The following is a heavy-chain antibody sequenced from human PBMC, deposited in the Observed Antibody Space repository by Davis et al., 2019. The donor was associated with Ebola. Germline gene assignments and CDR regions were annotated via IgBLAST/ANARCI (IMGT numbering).Heavy chain of an antibody. Sequence: MPSETLSLTCAVYGGSFSAYYWSWIRQPPGKGLEWIGEINHSGSTNYNPSLKSRVTISVDTSKNQFSLKLSSVTAADTAVYYCARGDFDWLRVGLDVWGQGTTVTVSS. V-gene: IGHV4-34*01. CDR2: INHSGST. CDR3: ARGDFDWLRVGLDV. D-gene: IGHD3-9*01. J-gene: IGHJ6*02. CDR1: GGSFSAYY.